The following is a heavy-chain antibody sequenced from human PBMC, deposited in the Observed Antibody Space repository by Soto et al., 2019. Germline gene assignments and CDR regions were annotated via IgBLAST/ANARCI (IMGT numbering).Heavy chain of an antibody. Sequence: EVQLVESGGGLIQPGGSLRLSCAASGFDVGSNYMSWGRQAPGKGLEWVSIIYGGGRTYYADSVNGRFNISRDNSKNTLYLQMSSLRAADTAGYYCARGSWPPIKVFNRRARKGVWGQGTTVTVSS. CDR3: ARGSWPPIKVFNRRARKGV. V-gene: IGHV3-53*01. D-gene: IGHD3-3*01. CDR1: GFDVGSNY. CDR2: IYGGGRT. J-gene: IGHJ6*02.